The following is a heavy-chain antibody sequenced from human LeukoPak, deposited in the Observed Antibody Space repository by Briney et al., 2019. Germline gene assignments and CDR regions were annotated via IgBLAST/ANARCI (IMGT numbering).Heavy chain of an antibody. CDR3: AKPYSYGSYYFDY. V-gene: IGHV3-23*01. D-gene: IGHD5-18*01. J-gene: IGHJ4*02. Sequence: GGSLRLSCAASGFTFSSYAMSWVRQAPGKGLEWVSATSGSGGSTYYADSVKGRFTISRDNSENTLYLQMNSLRTEDTAVYYCAKPYSYGSYYFDYWGQGTLVTVSS. CDR2: TSGSGGST. CDR1: GFTFSSYA.